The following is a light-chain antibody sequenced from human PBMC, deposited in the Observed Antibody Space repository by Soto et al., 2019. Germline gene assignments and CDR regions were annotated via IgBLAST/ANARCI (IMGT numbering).Light chain of an antibody. CDR2: RTN. V-gene: IGLV8-61*01. CDR3: VLYMGRGIWV. J-gene: IGLJ3*02. Sequence: QTVVTQEPSFSVSPGGTVTLTCALSSGSVSTNNYPSWCQQTPGQPPRTLIFRTNTRSSGVPDRFSGSILGSKAALTITGAEADDEYDYYSVLYMGRGIWVFGGGTKLTVL. CDR1: SGSVSTNNY.